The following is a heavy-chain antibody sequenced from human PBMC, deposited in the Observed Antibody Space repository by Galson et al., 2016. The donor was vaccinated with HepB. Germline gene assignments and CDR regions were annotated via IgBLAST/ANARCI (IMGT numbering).Heavy chain of an antibody. V-gene: IGHV2-70*17. Sequence: PALVKPTQTLTLTCTFSGFSLSTSAMSVNWVRQPPGKALEWLARIDWDDNKFYSTSLETRLTISKDTSKNQVVLTMTNMDPVDTATYYCARIGVTTSAFDYWGQGTLVAVSS. CDR3: ARIGVTTSAFDY. CDR1: GFSLSTSAMS. D-gene: IGHD4-17*01. J-gene: IGHJ4*02. CDR2: IDWDDNK.